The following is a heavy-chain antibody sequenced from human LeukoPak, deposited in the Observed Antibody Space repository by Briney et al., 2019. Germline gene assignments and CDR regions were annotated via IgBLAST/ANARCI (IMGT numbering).Heavy chain of an antibody. D-gene: IGHD5-24*01. V-gene: IGHV4-34*01. Sequence: SETLSLTCAVYGGSFSGYYWSWIRQPPGEGLEWIGEINHSGSTNYNPSLKSQVTISVDTSKNQFSLKLSSVTAAGTAVYYCARKSRDGYNFGYWGQGTLVTVSS. CDR2: INHSGST. CDR3: ARKSRDGYNFGY. CDR1: GGSFSGYY. J-gene: IGHJ4*02.